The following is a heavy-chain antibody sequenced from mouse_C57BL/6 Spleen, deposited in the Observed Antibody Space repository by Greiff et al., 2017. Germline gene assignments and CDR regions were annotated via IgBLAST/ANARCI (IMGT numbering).Heavy chain of an antibody. V-gene: IGHV2-2*01. CDR3: ARSYGNHAYFDY. CDR2: IWSGGST. Sequence: QVQLKESGPGLVQPSQSLSITCTVSGFSLTSYGVHWVRQSPGKGLEWLGVIWSGGSTDYNAAFISRRSISKDNTKTQVFFKMNSLQAADTAIYYCARSYGNHAYFDYWGQGTTLTVSS. D-gene: IGHD2-1*01. CDR1: GFSLTSYG. J-gene: IGHJ2*01.